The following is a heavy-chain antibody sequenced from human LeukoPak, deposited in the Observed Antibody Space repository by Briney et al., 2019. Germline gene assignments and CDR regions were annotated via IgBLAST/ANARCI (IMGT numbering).Heavy chain of an antibody. V-gene: IGHV3-30*03. CDR3: ARDLRRFAAYYFDY. Sequence: PGGSLRLSCAASGFTFSGYAMHWVRQAPGKGPEWVAVISSDGRDKHHADSVKGRFSISRDNSKNTLYLQTNSLRAEDTAVYYCARDLRRFAAYYFDYWGQGTLVTVSS. J-gene: IGHJ4*02. D-gene: IGHD5/OR15-5a*01. CDR2: ISSDGRDK. CDR1: GFTFSGYA.